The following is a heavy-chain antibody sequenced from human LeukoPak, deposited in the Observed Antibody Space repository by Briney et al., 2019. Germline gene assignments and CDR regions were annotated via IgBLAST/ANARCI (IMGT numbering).Heavy chain of an antibody. CDR3: ARADIVVVPAAMGGGAFDI. V-gene: IGHV4-59*01. D-gene: IGHD2-2*01. Sequence: PSEXLSLTCTVSGGSISSYYWSWIRQPPGKGLEWIGYIYYSGSTNYNPSLTSRGTISVDKSKNKFSLKLSSVTAADTAVYYCARADIVVVPAAMGGGAFDIWGQGTMVTVSS. CDR1: GGSISSYY. J-gene: IGHJ3*02. CDR2: IYYSGST.